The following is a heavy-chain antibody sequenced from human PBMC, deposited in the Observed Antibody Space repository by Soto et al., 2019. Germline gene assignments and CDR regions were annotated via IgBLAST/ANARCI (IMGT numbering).Heavy chain of an antibody. CDR2: ISYDGSNK. CDR3: ARENGDYVPDAFDI. J-gene: IGHJ3*02. CDR1: GFTFSSYA. Sequence: QVQLVESGGGVVQPGRSLRLSCAASGFTFSSYAMHWVRQAPGKGLEWVAVISYDGSNKYHADSVKGRFTISRDNSKNTLYLQMNSLRAEDTAVYYCARENGDYVPDAFDIWGQGTMVTVSS. D-gene: IGHD4-17*01. V-gene: IGHV3-30-3*01.